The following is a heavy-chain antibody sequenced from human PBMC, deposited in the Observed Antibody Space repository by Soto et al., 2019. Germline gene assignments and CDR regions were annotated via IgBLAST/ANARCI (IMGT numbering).Heavy chain of an antibody. J-gene: IGHJ4*01. D-gene: IGHD2-21*01. CDR3: TKARCSGDSCYVPDY. Sequence: GGSLRLSCAASGFTFSIYTMAWVRQAPGKGLEWVSSISGSGGSPNYADSVQGRFTISRDNSKNTFFLQMNSLRTEDTATYYRTKARCSGDSCYVPDYWGHGILVTVSS. CDR1: GFTFSIYT. V-gene: IGHV3-23*01. CDR2: ISGSGGSP.